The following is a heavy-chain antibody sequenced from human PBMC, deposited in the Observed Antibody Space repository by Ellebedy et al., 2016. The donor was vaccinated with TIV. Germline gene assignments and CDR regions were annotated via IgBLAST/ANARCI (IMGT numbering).Heavy chain of an antibody. CDR2: IYTSGST. J-gene: IGHJ6*02. D-gene: IGHD3-10*01. CDR3: ARGNGLGSYYTSFYYYYGMDV. Sequence: MPSETLSLTCTVSGGSISSYYWSWIRQPAGKGLEWIGRIYTSGSTNYNPSLKSRVTMSVDTSKNQFSLKLSSVTAADTAVYYCARGNGLGSYYTSFYYYYGMDVWGQGTTVTVSS. V-gene: IGHV4-4*07. CDR1: GGSISSYY.